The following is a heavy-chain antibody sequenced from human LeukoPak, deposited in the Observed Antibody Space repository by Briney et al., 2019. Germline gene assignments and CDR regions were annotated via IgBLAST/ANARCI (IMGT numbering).Heavy chain of an antibody. V-gene: IGHV3-23*01. Sequence: PGGSLRLSCAASEFTVTNNYMSWVRQAPGKGLYWVSAISDTGGSTYYADSVKGRFTISRDNSENTLYLQMNSLRAEDTAVYFCAKWPGGSYFPYPFDYWGQGTLVTVSS. CDR1: EFTVTNNY. CDR2: ISDTGGST. D-gene: IGHD1-26*01. J-gene: IGHJ4*02. CDR3: AKWPGGSYFPYPFDY.